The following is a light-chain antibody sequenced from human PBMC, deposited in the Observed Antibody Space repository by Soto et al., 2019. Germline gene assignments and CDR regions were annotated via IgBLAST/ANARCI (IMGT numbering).Light chain of an antibody. J-gene: IGLJ2*01. CDR1: SSDVGAYDF. CDR3: SSYTTRSTLV. CDR2: DVT. Sequence: QSVLTQPASVSGSPGQSITISCTGTSSDVGAYDFVSWYQHSPGKAPKLVTFDVTHRPPGISDRFSGSKSATTASLTISGLQAADDAFYYCSSYTTRSTLVFGGGTKLTVL. V-gene: IGLV2-14*01.